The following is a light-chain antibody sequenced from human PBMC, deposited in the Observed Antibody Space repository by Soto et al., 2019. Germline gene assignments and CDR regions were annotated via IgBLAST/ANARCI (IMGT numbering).Light chain of an antibody. V-gene: IGKV3-11*01. J-gene: IGKJ5*01. CDR1: QSVTSY. CDR3: QQRSDWPLT. CDR2: DVS. Sequence: EIVLTHSPATLSLSPGEIATLSCRASQSVTSYLAWYQQKPGQAPRLLIYDVSNRASGIPARFSGSGSETDFTHTISSLEPEDFAVYYCQQRSDWPLTFGQGTRLEIK.